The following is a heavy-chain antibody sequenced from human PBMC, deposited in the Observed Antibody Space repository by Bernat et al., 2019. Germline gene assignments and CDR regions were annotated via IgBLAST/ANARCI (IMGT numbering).Heavy chain of an antibody. CDR1: GYTFTSYA. CDR2: ISAYNGNT. CDR3: AKDRARITMVRGALESRSYYYYGMDV. D-gene: IGHD3-10*01. V-gene: IGHV1-3*01. Sequence: QVQLVQSGAEVKKPGASVKVSCKASGYTFTSYAMHWVRQAPGQRLEWMGWISAYNGNTNYAQKLQGRVTMTTDTSTSTAYMELRSLRSDDTAVYYCAKDRARITMVRGALESRSYYYYGMDVWGQGTTVTVSS. J-gene: IGHJ6*02.